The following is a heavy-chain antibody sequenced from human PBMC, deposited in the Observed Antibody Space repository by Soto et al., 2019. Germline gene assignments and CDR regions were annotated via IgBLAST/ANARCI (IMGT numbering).Heavy chain of an antibody. CDR2: IYYSGTT. Sequence: QVQLQESGPGLVKPSQTLSLTCTVSGGSISSGDYYWGWIRQSPGKGLEWIGYIYYSGTTYYNPSLKTRVRMSIDTSKNQFSLKLSSVTAADTAVYYCASTEYDSRASDYWGQGTLVTVSS. D-gene: IGHD3-22*01. J-gene: IGHJ4*02. CDR1: GGSISSGDYY. CDR3: ASTEYDSRASDY. V-gene: IGHV4-30-4*01.